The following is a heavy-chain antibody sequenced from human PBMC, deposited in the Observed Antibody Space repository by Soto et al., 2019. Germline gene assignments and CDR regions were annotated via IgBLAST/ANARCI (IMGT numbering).Heavy chain of an antibody. CDR1: GFTFSSYW. D-gene: IGHD3-3*01. V-gene: IGHV3-7*01. CDR3: ARSNGVYDFWSGYSEANYYYYYMDV. J-gene: IGHJ6*03. Sequence: GGSLRLSCAASGFTFSSYWMSWVRQAPGKGLEWVANIKQDGSEKYYVDSVKGRFTISRDNAKNSLYLQMNSLRAEDTAVYYCARSNGVYDFWSGYSEANYYYYYMDVWGKGTTVTVSS. CDR2: IKQDGSEK.